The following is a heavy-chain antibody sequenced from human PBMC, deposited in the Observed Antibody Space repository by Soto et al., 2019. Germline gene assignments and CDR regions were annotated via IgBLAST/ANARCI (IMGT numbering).Heavy chain of an antibody. CDR2: IYYSGST. Sequence: QVQLQESGPGLVKPSETLSLTCTVSGGSISSYYWSWIRQPPGKGLEWIGYIYYSGSTNYNPSLKSRVTISVDTSKNQFSLKLSSVTAADTAVYYCARERFKVTTGDPYYYYMDVWGKGTTVTVSS. J-gene: IGHJ6*03. V-gene: IGHV4-59*01. CDR1: GGSISSYY. CDR3: ARERFKVTTGDPYYYYMDV. D-gene: IGHD4-17*01.